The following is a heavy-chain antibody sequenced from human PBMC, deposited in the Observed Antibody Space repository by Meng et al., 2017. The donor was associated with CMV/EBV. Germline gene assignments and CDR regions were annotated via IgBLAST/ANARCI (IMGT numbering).Heavy chain of an antibody. Sequence: SETLSLTCTVSGGSISSSSYYWGWIRQPPGKGLEWIGSIYYSGSTYYNPSLKSRVTISVDTSKNQFSLKLSSVTAADTAVYYCAREGAEGTIFGVVIMVGAFDIWGQGTMVTVSS. CDR1: GGSISSSSYY. CDR3: AREGAEGTIFGVVIMVGAFDI. V-gene: IGHV4-39*07. J-gene: IGHJ3*02. CDR2: IYYSGST. D-gene: IGHD3-3*01.